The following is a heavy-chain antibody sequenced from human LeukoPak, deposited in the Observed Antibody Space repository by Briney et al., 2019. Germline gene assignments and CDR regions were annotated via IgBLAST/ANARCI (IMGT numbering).Heavy chain of an antibody. D-gene: IGHD6-19*01. CDR3: ARGSIAVAGTIWY. J-gene: IGHJ4*02. CDR2: INWNGGST. CDR1: GFTFDDYG. V-gene: IGHV3-20*04. Sequence: GGSLRLSCAASGFTFDDYGMSWVRQAPGKGLEWVSGINWNGGSTGYADSVKGRFTISRDNSKNTLYLQMNSLRAEDTAVYYCARGSIAVAGTIWYWGQGTLVTVSS.